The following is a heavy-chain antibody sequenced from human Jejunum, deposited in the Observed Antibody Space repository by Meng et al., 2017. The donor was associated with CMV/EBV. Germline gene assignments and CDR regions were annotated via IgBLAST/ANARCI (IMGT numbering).Heavy chain of an antibody. CDR3: AKALMYSSGYYYYGMDV. CDR1: FSSYA. Sequence: FSSYAMSWVRQAPGKGLEWVSAISGSGDSTYYADSVKGRFTISRDNSKNTLYLQMNSLRAEDTAVYYCAKALMYSSGYYYYGMDVWGQGTTVTVSS. CDR2: ISGSGDST. J-gene: IGHJ6*02. V-gene: IGHV3-23*01. D-gene: IGHD6-19*01.